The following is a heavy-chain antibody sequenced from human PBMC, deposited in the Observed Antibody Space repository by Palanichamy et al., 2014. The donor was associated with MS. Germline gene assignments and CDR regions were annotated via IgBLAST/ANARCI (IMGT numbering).Heavy chain of an antibody. V-gene: IGHV1-2*02. CDR2: IDPKGGGT. CDR1: GYTFTDYY. J-gene: IGHJ6*02. D-gene: IGHD2-2*01. Sequence: QVHLVQSGAELRKPGASLKVSCKASGYTFTDYYMHWVRQAPGQGLGWMGWIDPKGGGTDYAQNFQGRVTMTRDTSISTVYLELSSLSSGDTAVYYCATAAEGRYCSATSCSGVDVWGQGTAVTVSS. CDR3: ATAAEGRYCSATSCSGVDV.